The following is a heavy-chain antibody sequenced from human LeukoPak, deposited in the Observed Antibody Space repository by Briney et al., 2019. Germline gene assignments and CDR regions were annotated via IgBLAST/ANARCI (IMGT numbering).Heavy chain of an antibody. CDR3: ARAGSSGWGVRFDP. D-gene: IGHD6-19*01. CDR1: GGSISSGSYY. V-gene: IGHV4-61*02. J-gene: IGHJ5*02. Sequence: PSETLSLTCTVSGGSISSGSYYWSWIRQPAGKGLEWIGRIYTSGSTNYNPSLKSRVTMSVDTSKNQFSLKLSSVTAADTAVYYCARAGSSGWGVRFDPWGQGTLVTVSS. CDR2: IYTSGST.